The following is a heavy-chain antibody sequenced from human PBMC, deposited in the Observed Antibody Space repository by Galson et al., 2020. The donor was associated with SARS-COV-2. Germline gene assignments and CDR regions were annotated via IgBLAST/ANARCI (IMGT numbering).Heavy chain of an antibody. CDR2: ISYDGSNK. CDR3: ARDGPTGRFGELEEYYYYYYGMDV. D-gene: IGHD3-10*01. CDR1: GFTFSSYA. Sequence: TAESLRLSCAASGFTFSSYAMHWVRQAPGKGLEWVAVISYDGSNKYYADSVKGRFTISRDNSKHTPYLQMNSLRAEDTAVYYCARDGPTGRFGELEEYYYYYYGMDVWGRGTKVTGSS. J-gene: IGHJ6*02. V-gene: IGHV3-30-3*01.